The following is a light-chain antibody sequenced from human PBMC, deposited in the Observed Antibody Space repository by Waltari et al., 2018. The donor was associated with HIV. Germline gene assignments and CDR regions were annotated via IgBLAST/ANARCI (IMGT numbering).Light chain of an antibody. Sequence: QSVLTQPPSASGTPGQRVTISCSGSSSHIGGNYVYCYQQLPGTAPKLLIYRNNRRPSGVPDRFSGSKSGTSASLAISGLRSEDEADYYCAAWDDSLSGLVFGGGTKLTVL. V-gene: IGLV1-47*01. CDR1: SSHIGGNY. CDR3: AAWDDSLSGLV. J-gene: IGLJ3*02. CDR2: RNN.